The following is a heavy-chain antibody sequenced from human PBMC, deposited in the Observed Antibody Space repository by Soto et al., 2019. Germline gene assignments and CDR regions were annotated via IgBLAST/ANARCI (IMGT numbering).Heavy chain of an antibody. CDR1: GGSISSFY. CDR3: ARANDDFSRALDY. J-gene: IGHJ4*02. Sequence: SETLSLTCTVSGGSISSFYWSCIRQPPGKGLEWIGYIYYSGNTNYNPSLKSRVTISVDTSKNQFSLNLSSVTAADTAMYYCARANDDFSRALDYWGQGTVVTVSS. D-gene: IGHD3-3*01. V-gene: IGHV4-59*12. CDR2: IYYSGNT.